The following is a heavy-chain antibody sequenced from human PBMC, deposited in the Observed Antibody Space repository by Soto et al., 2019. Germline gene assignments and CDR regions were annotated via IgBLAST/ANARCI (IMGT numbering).Heavy chain of an antibody. D-gene: IGHD6-6*01. J-gene: IGHJ5*02. CDR3: AREPNLRIAPRPGVNWFDP. V-gene: IGHV1-18*01. CDR1: GYTFTIYG. Sequence: ASVKVSCKASGYTFTIYGISWVRQAPGQRLEWMGWISAYNGNTNYAQKLQGRVTMTTDTSTSTAYMELRSLKSDDTAGYHSAREPNLRIAPRPGVNWFDPWGQGTLVTVSS. CDR2: ISAYNGNT.